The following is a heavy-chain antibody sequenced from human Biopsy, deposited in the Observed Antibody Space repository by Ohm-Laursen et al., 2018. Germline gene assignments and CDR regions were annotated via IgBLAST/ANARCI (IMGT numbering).Heavy chain of an antibody. CDR1: GGSIKSYY. Sequence: TLSLTCPVSGGSIKSYYWNWIRQSPGKGLEWIGFIYYTGHTNYNPSLKSRATISVDTSKNQFSLKVISVTAADTAVYYCARHRGGMPSSGNWFDHWGQGTLVTVSS. CDR3: ARHRGGMPSSGNWFDH. CDR2: IYYTGHT. D-gene: IGHD2-2*01. V-gene: IGHV4-59*01. J-gene: IGHJ5*02.